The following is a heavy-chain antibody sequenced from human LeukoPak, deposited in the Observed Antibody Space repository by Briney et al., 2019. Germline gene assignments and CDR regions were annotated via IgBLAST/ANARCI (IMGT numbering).Heavy chain of an antibody. D-gene: IGHD6-19*01. CDR1: GFTFDDYA. CDR2: ISGDGGST. CDR3: AKDIGGWYYFDY. V-gene: IGHV3-43*02. J-gene: IGHJ4*02. Sequence: GGSLRLSCAASGFTFDDYAMHWVRQAPGKGLEWVSLISGDGGSTYYADSVKGRFTISRDNSKNSLYLQMNSLGTEDTALYYCAKDIGGWYYFDYWGQGTLVTVSS.